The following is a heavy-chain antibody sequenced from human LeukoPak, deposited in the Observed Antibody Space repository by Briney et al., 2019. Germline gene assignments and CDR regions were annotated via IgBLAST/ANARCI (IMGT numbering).Heavy chain of an antibody. J-gene: IGHJ5*02. Sequence: PGGSLRLSCAASGFTFSSYGMHWVRQAPGKGLEWVTYISSSSGIIYYADSVKGRFTISRDNAKNSLYLQMDSLRVEDTAVYYCATDFNKGFDPWGQGTLVTVSS. CDR1: GFTFSSYG. D-gene: IGHD1/OR15-1a*01. CDR3: ATDFNKGFDP. V-gene: IGHV3-48*04. CDR2: ISSSSGII.